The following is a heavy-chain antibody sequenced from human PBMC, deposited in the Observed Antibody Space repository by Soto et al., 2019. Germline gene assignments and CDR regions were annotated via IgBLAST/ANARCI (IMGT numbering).Heavy chain of an antibody. CDR1: GYTFTSYG. J-gene: IGHJ3*02. V-gene: IGHV1-18*01. CDR3: ARMAGYSSSWYTPLATYDAFDI. D-gene: IGHD6-13*01. Sequence: QVQLVQSGAEVKKPGASVKVSCKAFGYTFTSYGISWVRQAPGQGLEWMGWISAYNGNTNYAQKLQGRVTMTTDTSTSTAYMELRSLRSDDTAVYYCARMAGYSSSWYTPLATYDAFDIWGQGTMVTVSS. CDR2: ISAYNGNT.